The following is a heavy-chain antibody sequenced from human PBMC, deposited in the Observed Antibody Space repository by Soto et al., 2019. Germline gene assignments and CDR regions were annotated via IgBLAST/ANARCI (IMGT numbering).Heavy chain of an antibody. CDR1: GGSISSSNL. D-gene: IGHD2-15*01. J-gene: IGHJ1*01. V-gene: IGHV4-4*02. CDR3: AGGYCSGGSCYSYAEYFQH. Sequence: SETLSLTCAVSGGSISSSNLWSWVRQPPGKGLEWIGEIYHSGSTNYNPSLKSRVTISVDKSKNQFSLKLSSVTAADTAVYYCAGGYCSGGSCYSYAEYFQHWGQGTLVTVSS. CDR2: IYHSGST.